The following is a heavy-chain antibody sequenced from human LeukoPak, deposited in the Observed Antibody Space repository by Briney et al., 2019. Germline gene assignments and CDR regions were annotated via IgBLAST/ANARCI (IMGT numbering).Heavy chain of an antibody. J-gene: IGHJ4*02. CDR3: ASVYYDFWSGYSGPDY. V-gene: IGHV4-34*01. CDR2: INHSGST. Sequence: PSETLSLTCAVYGGPFSGYYWSWIRQPPGKGLEWIGEINHSGSTNYNPSLKSRVTISVDTSKNQFSLKLSSVTAADTAVYYCASVYYDFWSGYSGPDYWGQGTLVTVSS. CDR1: GGPFSGYY. D-gene: IGHD3-3*01.